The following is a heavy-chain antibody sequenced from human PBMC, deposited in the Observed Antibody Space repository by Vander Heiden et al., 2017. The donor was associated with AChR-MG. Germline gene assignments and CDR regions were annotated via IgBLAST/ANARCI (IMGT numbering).Heavy chain of an antibody. J-gene: IGHJ2*01. Sequence: EGQLLESGGDLVQPGGSLRLSCVTSGVPARFAMAWVRQAPGKGLEWIAGITGAGAIDYAGSVKGRFTISRDSSKKTVYLQLNSLRVDDTAVYHCAKDKVYGDGDWCFDLWGPGTLVTVSS. CDR2: ITGAGAI. CDR1: GVPARFA. CDR3: AKDKVYGDGDWCFDL. V-gene: IGHV3-23*01. D-gene: IGHD2-21*02.